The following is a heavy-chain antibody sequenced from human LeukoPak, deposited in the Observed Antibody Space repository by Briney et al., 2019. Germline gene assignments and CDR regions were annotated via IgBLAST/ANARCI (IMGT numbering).Heavy chain of an antibody. V-gene: IGHV1-46*04. CDR2: INPSGGST. D-gene: IGHD3-10*01. J-gene: IGHJ4*02. Sequence: DSVKVSCKASGYTFTSYYMHWERQAPGQGLEWMGIINPSGGSTSYAQKLQGRVTMTRDTSTGTVYMELSSLRSEDTAVYYCARDSVRGGRGYFDYWGQGTLVTVSS. CDR1: GYTFTSYY. CDR3: ARDSVRGGRGYFDY.